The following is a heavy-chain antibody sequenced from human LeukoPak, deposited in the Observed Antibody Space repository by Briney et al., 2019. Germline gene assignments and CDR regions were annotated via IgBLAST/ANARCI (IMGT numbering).Heavy chain of an antibody. CDR1: GFTFDDYA. Sequence: GGSLRLSCAASGFTFDDYAMHWVRQVPGKGLEWVSGISWNSGRIGYADSVKGRFTISRDNARNSLYLQMNSLRAEDTALYYCAKDLGHYSSTSCAPDYWGQGTLVTVSS. CDR2: ISWNSGRI. CDR3: AKDLGHYSSTSCAPDY. J-gene: IGHJ4*02. D-gene: IGHD2-2*01. V-gene: IGHV3-9*01.